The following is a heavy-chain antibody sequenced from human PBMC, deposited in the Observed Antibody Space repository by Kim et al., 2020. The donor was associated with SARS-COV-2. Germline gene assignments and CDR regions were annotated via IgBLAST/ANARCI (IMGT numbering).Heavy chain of an antibody. CDR3: ASRTGNFDY. CDR2: GST. D-gene: IGHD1-1*01. V-gene: IGHV1-46*01. Sequence: GSTNYAQKFQGRVTMTRDTSTSTVYMELSSLRSEDTAVYYCASRTGNFDYWGQGTLVTVSS. J-gene: IGHJ4*02.